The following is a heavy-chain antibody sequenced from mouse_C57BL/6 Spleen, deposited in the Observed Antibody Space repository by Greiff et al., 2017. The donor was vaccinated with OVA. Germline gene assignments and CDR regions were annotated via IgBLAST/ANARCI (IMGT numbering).Heavy chain of an antibody. CDR2: IDPEDGDT. CDR1: GFNIKDYY. Sequence: EVQLQQSGAELVRPGASVKLSCTASGFNIKDYYMHWVKQRPEQGLEWIGRIDPEDGDTEYAPKFQGKATMTADTSSNTAYLQLSSLTSEDTAVYYCTTSLRQLRPLDAMDYWGQGTSVTVSS. J-gene: IGHJ4*01. D-gene: IGHD3-2*02. V-gene: IGHV14-1*01. CDR3: TTSLRQLRPLDAMDY.